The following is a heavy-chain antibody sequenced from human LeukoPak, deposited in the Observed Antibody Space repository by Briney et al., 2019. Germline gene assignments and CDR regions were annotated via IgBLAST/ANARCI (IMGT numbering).Heavy chain of an antibody. CDR3: ARDYGGDAGLDS. Sequence: GGSLRLSCAASGFTFSRYAMHWVRQAPGKGLEWVALIWSDDRNKYYADSVKGQFTISRDNSKNTLYLQMNSLRAEDTAVYYCARDYGGDAGLDSWGQGTLVTVSS. V-gene: IGHV3-33*08. CDR1: GFTFSRYA. J-gene: IGHJ4*02. D-gene: IGHD4-23*01. CDR2: IWSDDRNK.